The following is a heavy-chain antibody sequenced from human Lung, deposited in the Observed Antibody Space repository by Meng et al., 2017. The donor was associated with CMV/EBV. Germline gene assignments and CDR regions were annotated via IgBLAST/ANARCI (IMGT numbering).Heavy chain of an antibody. CDR3: ARDFSLYRTSGVQ. J-gene: IGHJ4*02. V-gene: IGHV3-11*05. Sequence: QVQLVEFGGGLVKPGGSLRLSGTGSGFTFSDYYMSWIRQAPGKGLEWVSYISPTTGYTEYADSVKGRFTISRDNAKNSLFLQMNSLRSEDTAVYYCARDFSLYRTSGVQWGQGTLVTVSS. CDR1: GFTFSDYY. CDR2: ISPTTGYT. D-gene: IGHD2-8*01.